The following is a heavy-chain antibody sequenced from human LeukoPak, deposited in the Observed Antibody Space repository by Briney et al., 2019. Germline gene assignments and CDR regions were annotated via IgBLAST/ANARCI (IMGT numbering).Heavy chain of an antibody. V-gene: IGHV3-23*01. D-gene: IGHD6-13*01. CDR2: IGGSGGFT. J-gene: IGHJ4*02. Sequence: PGGSLRLSCAASGFTFSSYGMSWVRQAPGKGLEWVSAIGGSGGFTDYTDSVKGRFTISRDNSKNTLYLEMNSLRAEDTAVFYCAKDGRIGEAGNWGLDYWGQGTLVTVSS. CDR1: GFTFSSYG. CDR3: AKDGRIGEAGNWGLDY.